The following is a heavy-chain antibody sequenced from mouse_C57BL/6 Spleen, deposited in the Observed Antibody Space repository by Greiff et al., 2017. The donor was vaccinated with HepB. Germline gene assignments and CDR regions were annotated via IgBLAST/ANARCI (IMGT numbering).Heavy chain of an antibody. D-gene: IGHD3-2*02. CDR3: ARTDSSGYVFDY. Sequence: QVHVKQSGAELARPGASVKLSCKASGYTFTSYGISWVKQRTGQGLEWIGEIYPRSGNTYYNEKFKGKATLTADKSSSTAYMELRSLTSEDSAVYFCARTDSSGYVFDYWGQGTTLTVSS. J-gene: IGHJ2*01. V-gene: IGHV1-81*01. CDR1: GYTFTSYG. CDR2: IYPRSGNT.